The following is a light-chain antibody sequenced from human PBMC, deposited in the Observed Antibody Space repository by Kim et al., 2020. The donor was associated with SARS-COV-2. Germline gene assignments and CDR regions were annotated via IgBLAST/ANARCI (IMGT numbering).Light chain of an antibody. CDR3: NSRDTSGHLWV. CDR1: SLRNYY. Sequence: SSELTQDPGVSVALGQTVRITCQGNSLRNYYADWSQQKPGQAPVVVIYGKNNRPSGIPDRFSGSSSVDTASLTFTGAQAEDEAVYYCNSRDTSGHLWVFGGGTQLTVL. J-gene: IGLJ3*02. CDR2: GKN. V-gene: IGLV3-19*01.